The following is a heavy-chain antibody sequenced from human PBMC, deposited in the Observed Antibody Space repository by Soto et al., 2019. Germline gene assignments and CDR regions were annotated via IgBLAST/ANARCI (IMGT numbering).Heavy chain of an antibody. V-gene: IGHV3-7*01. D-gene: IGHD3-22*01. J-gene: IGHJ4*02. CDR2: IKQDGSEK. Sequence: SLRLSLEASGSTFRSYWISGVLQAPGKGLEWVANIKQDGSEKYYVDSVKGRFTISRDNAKNSLYLQMNSLRAEDTAVYYCARALGYYYDSSGYFVFDYWGQGTMVTVSS. CDR1: GSTFRSYW. CDR3: ARALGYYYDSSGYFVFDY.